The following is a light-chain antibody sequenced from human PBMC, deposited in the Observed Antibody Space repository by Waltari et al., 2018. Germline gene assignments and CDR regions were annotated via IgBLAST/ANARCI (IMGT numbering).Light chain of an antibody. CDR2: GAS. V-gene: IGKV1-12*01. CDR3: QQADSFPYT. Sequence: DIQMTQSPSSVSASVGDSVTITSRASQAISSWLAWYQQKPGKAPELLIYGASTLQSGVPSRFSGSGSGTDFTLTINGLQPEDLATYFCQQADSFPYTFGQGTKLEIE. J-gene: IGKJ2*01. CDR1: QAISSW.